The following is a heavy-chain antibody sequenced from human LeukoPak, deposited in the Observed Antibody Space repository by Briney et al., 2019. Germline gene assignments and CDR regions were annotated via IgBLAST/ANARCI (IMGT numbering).Heavy chain of an antibody. CDR2: ISSSSSLI. V-gene: IGHV3-21*05. CDR3: ARGGSGNSNWFDP. J-gene: IGHJ5*02. D-gene: IGHD4-23*01. CDR1: GFTFSSYS. Sequence: GGSLRLSYAASGFTFSSYSMNWVRQAPGRGLEWVSYISSSSSLIHYADSVKGRFTISRDNAKNSLDLQMNSLRVEDTALYYCARGGSGNSNWFDPWGQGTLVTVSS.